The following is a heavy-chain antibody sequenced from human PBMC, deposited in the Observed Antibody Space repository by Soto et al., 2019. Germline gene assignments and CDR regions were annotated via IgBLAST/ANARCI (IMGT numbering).Heavy chain of an antibody. J-gene: IGHJ1*01. CDR1: GGSVSSGSYY. CDR2: INHSGST. Sequence: PSETLSLTCTVSGGSVSSGSYYWSWIRQPPGKGLEWIGEINHSGSTNYNPSLKSRVTISVDTSKNQFSLKLSSVTAADTAVYYCARRVVQYSSSSFWYSQHWGQGTLVTVSS. CDR3: ARRVVQYSSSSFWYSQH. V-gene: IGHV4-61*01. D-gene: IGHD6-6*01.